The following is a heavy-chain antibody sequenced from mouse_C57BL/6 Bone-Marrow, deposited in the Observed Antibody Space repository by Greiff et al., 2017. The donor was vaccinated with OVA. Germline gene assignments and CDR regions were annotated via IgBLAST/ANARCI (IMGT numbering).Heavy chain of an antibody. V-gene: IGHV1-53*01. Sequence: QVQLQQPGTELVKPGASVKLSCKASGYTFTSYWMHWVKQRPGQGLEWIGNINPSNGGTNYNEKFKSKATLTVDKSSSTAYMQLSSLTSEDSAVYYCARGGNSNYVPYSFDYWGQGTTLTVSS. CDR3: ARGGNSNYVPYSFDY. D-gene: IGHD2-5*01. J-gene: IGHJ2*01. CDR1: GYTFTSYW. CDR2: INPSNGGT.